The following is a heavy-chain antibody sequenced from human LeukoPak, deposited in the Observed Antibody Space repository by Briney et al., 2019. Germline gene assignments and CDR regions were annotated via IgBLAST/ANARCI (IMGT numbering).Heavy chain of an antibody. CDR2: IKQDGSEK. D-gene: IGHD3-3*01. Sequence: PGGSLRLSCAASGFTFSSYGMSWVRQAPGKGLEWVANIKQDGSEKYYVDSVKGRFTISRDNAKNSLYLQMNSLRAEDTAVYYCARYPYDYWGQGTLVTVSS. CDR1: GFTFSSYG. V-gene: IGHV3-7*01. J-gene: IGHJ4*02. CDR3: ARYPYDY.